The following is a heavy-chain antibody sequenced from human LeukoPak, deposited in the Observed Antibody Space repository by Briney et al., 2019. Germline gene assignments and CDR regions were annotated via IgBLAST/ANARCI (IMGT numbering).Heavy chain of an antibody. D-gene: IGHD2-15*01. CDR2: IYYSGST. CDR1: GGSISSSSYY. V-gene: IGHV4-39*07. CDR3: ARDTGYCSGGSCWSFDY. Sequence: SETLSLTCTVSGGSISSSSYYWGWIRQPPGKGLEWIGSIYYSGSTYYNPSLKSRVTISVDTSKNQFSLKLSSVTAADTAVYYCARDTGYCSGGSCWSFDYWGQGTLVTVSS. J-gene: IGHJ4*02.